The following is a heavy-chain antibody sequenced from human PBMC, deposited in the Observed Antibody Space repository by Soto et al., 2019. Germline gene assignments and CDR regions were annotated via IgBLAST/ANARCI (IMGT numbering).Heavy chain of an antibody. V-gene: IGHV3-23*01. CDR1: GFTFSSYA. CDR3: ATGDDFWSGYYGGDAFDI. D-gene: IGHD3-3*01. CDR2: ISGSGGST. J-gene: IGHJ3*02. Sequence: GGSLRLSCAASGFTFSSYAMSWVRQAPGKGLEWVSAISGSGGSTYYADSVKGRFTISRDNSKNTLYLQMNSLRAEDTAVCYCATGDDFWSGYYGGDAFDIWGQGTMVTVSS.